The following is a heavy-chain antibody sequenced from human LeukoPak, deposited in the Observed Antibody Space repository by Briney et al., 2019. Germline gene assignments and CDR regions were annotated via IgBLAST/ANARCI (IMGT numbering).Heavy chain of an antibody. CDR3: ARSGYDILTGYYYWYFDL. V-gene: IGHV4-59*02. Sequence: SETLSLTCRVSGASVSNYYWSWIRQSPAKGLEWIGFFHYSGSTNYNPSLNSRVTISVDTSKNQFSLKLSSVTAADTAVYYCARSGYDILTGYYYWYFDLWGRGTLVTVSS. CDR1: GASVSNYY. J-gene: IGHJ2*01. CDR2: FHYSGST. D-gene: IGHD3-9*01.